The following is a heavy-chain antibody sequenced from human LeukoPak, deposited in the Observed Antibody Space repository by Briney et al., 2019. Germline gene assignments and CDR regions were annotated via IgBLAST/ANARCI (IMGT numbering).Heavy chain of an antibody. Sequence: SETLSLTCAVYGGSFSGYYWSWIRQPPGKGLEWIGYIYYSGSTNYNPSLKSRVTISVDTSKNQFSLKLSSVTAADTAVYYCARAIQLDAFDIWGQGTMVTVSS. CDR1: GGSFSGYY. CDR2: IYYSGST. CDR3: ARAIQLDAFDI. V-gene: IGHV4-59*01. J-gene: IGHJ3*02. D-gene: IGHD5-18*01.